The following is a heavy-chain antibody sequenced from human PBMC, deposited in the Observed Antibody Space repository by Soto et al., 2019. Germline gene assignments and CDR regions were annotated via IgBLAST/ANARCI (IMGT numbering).Heavy chain of an antibody. D-gene: IGHD3-22*01. V-gene: IGHV3-30-3*01. J-gene: IGHJ4*02. CDR3: ARDDDYYDSSGYYPDY. CDR2: ISYDGSNK. Sequence: QVQLVESGGGVVQPGRSLRLSCAASGFTFSSYAMHWVRQAPGKGLEWVAVISYDGSNKYYADSVKGRFTISRDNSKNTLYRQMNSLRAEDTAVYYCARDDDYYDSSGYYPDYWGQGTLVTVSS. CDR1: GFTFSSYA.